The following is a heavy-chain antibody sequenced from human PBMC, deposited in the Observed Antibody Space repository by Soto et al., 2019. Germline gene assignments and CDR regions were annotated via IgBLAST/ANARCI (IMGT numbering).Heavy chain of an antibody. Sequence: QVQLVQSGAEVKKPGSSVKVSCKAFGGTFSTYAISWVRQAPGQGLEWMGGIIPIFGTTNYAQKFQGRVVITADESTSTAYMELSSLRSEDTALYYCAKKRGYSNGFENWFDPWGQGTLVTVSS. J-gene: IGHJ5*02. D-gene: IGHD5-18*01. V-gene: IGHV1-69*01. CDR3: AKKRGYSNGFENWFDP. CDR1: GGTFSTYA. CDR2: IIPIFGTT.